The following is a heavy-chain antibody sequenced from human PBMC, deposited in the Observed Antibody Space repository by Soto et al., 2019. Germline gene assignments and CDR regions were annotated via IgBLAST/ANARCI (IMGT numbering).Heavy chain of an antibody. V-gene: IGHV1-3*05. J-gene: IGHJ4*02. CDR2: INACNGNT. D-gene: IGHD6-25*01. Sequence: QVQLVQSGAEEKKPGASVKVSCKASGYTFTSYAMRWVRQAPGQRLEWMGWINACNGNTKYSQKFQGRVTITRDTSASTAYMELSSLRSEDTAVYYCARAVAAPADFDYWGQGTLVTVSS. CDR1: GYTFTSYA. CDR3: ARAVAAPADFDY.